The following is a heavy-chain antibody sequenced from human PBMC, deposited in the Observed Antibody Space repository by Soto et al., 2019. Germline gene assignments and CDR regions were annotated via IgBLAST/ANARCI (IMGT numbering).Heavy chain of an antibody. Sequence: PGGSLRLSCAASGFTFSSYAMSWVRQAPGKGLEWVSAISGSGGSTYYADSVKGRFTISRDNSKNTLYLQMNSLRAEDTAVYYCAKAVVGRVLFWSGYPEDHYYRLDVWGQGTTVTVSS. CDR2: ISGSGGST. CDR1: GFTFSSYA. CDR3: AKAVVGRVLFWSGYPEDHYYRLDV. D-gene: IGHD3-3*01. V-gene: IGHV3-23*01. J-gene: IGHJ6*02.